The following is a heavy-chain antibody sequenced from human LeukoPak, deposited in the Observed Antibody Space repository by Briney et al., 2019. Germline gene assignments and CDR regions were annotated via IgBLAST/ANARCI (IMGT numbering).Heavy chain of an antibody. V-gene: IGHV3-33*01. CDR2: IWYDGSNK. CDR3: GRTLSYDYPHDYYLDV. Sequence: GGSLRLSCAASGFTFSNYGMLWVRQAPGKGLEWVAGIWYDGSNKYYADSVKGRFTISRDNSKTTLYLHMNSLRAADTAVYYCGRTLSYDYPHDYYLDVWGKGATVTVSS. CDR1: GFTFSNYG. D-gene: IGHD5-12*01. J-gene: IGHJ6*03.